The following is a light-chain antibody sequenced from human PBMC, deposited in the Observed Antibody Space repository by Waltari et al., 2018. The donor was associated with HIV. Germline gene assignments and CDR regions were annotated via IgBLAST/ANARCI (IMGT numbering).Light chain of an antibody. CDR3: SVWDDALAGWM. CDR1: HPNIGSNN. Sequence: QSVLTQPPSASGSPGQRVTISCSGSHPNIGSNNVHWYQQPPGAAPKLLISSNDQRPSGVPDRFVGSKSGTSASLVISGLRSEDEAYYFCSVWDDALAGWMFGGVTRLTVL. J-gene: IGLJ3*02. V-gene: IGLV1-47*01. CDR2: SND.